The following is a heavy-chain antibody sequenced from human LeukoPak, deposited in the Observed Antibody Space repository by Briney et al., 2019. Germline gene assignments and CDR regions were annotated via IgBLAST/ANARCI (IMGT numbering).Heavy chain of an antibody. CDR2: IYSGGST. CDR3: ARGEYYYDSSGYYQFYYFDY. Sequence: PGGSLRLSCAASGFTVSSNYMGWVRQAPGKGLEWVSVIYSGGSTYYADSVKGRFTISRDNSKNTLYLQMNSLRAEDTAVYYCARGEYYYDSSGYYQFYYFDYWGQGTLVTVSS. J-gene: IGHJ4*02. CDR1: GFTVSSNY. D-gene: IGHD3-22*01. V-gene: IGHV3-53*01.